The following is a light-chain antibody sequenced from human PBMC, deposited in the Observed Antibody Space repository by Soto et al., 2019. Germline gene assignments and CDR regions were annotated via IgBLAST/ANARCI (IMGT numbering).Light chain of an antibody. CDR2: AAS. Sequence: DIQMTQSPSSLSASVGDRVTITCRASQGISNYLAWYQQKPGKVPKLLIYAASTLQSGVPSRFSGSGSGTDFTLTIGSLQPEDVATYDCQKYNSAPSLTFGGGTTVEIK. CDR1: QGISNY. V-gene: IGKV1-27*01. CDR3: QKYNSAPSLT. J-gene: IGKJ4*01.